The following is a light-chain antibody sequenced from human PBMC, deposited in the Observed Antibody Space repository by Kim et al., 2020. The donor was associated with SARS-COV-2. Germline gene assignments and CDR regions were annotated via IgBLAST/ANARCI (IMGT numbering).Light chain of an antibody. CDR1: QSVSSGY. CDR3: QQYGSSPRT. Sequence: SAENRATLLCKARQSVSSGYVDWYQQKPGQAPRLLIYGGSSRYTGIPDRFSGSGSGTDFTLTISRLEPEDFAVYYCQQYGSSPRTFGQGTKVDIK. J-gene: IGKJ1*01. V-gene: IGKV3-20*01. CDR2: GGS.